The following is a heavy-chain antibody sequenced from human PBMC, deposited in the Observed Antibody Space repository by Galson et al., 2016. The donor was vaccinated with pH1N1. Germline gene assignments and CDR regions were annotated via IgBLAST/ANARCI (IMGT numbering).Heavy chain of an antibody. Sequence: SLRLSCAVSGFTFTDYGMHWVRQAPGKGPEWLAVISYDGNKKYYADSVKGRFAISKDISKNTLHLQMNSLGTEDTAIYYCARKAGSLRDFDGMDVWGQGTTVSVSS. CDR1: GFTFTDYG. J-gene: IGHJ6*02. V-gene: IGHV3-30*03. D-gene: IGHD3-9*01. CDR2: ISYDGNKK. CDR3: ARKAGSLRDFDGMDV.